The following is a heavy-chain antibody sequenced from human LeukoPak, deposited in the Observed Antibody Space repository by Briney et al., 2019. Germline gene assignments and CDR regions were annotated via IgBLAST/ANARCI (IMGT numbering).Heavy chain of an antibody. J-gene: IGHJ4*02. D-gene: IGHD3-22*01. CDR3: AKASAMIVVVSKHFDY. CDR1: GHTFSSYA. CDR2: SSGSGGST. Sequence: GGSLRLSCAASGHTFSSYAMSWVRQAPGKGLEWVSASSGSGGSTYYADSVKGRFTISRDNSKNTLYLQMNSLRAEDTAVYYCAKASAMIVVVSKHFDYWGQGTLVTVSS. V-gene: IGHV3-23*01.